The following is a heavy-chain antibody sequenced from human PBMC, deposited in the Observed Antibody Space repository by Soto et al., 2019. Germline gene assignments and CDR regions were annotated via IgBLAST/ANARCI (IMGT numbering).Heavy chain of an antibody. Sequence: GGSLRLSCAASGFTFNTYGMHWVRQAPGKGLEWVAVISYDGGNKYYADSVKGRFSISRDNSKNTLYLQMNSLRAEDTAVYYCAKGSRYCTTSSCSREFHYYYGMDVWGQGTTVTVSS. CDR1: GFTFNTYG. J-gene: IGHJ6*02. CDR2: ISYDGGNK. CDR3: AKGSRYCTTSSCSREFHYYYGMDV. V-gene: IGHV3-30*18. D-gene: IGHD2-2*01.